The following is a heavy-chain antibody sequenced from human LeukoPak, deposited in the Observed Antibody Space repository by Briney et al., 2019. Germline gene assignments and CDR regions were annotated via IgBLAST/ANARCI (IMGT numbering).Heavy chain of an antibody. CDR2: ISYDGSNE. Sequence: GGSLRLSCAASGFTFSSYGMHWVRQAPGKGLEWVAVISYDGSNEYYADSVKGRFTISRDNSKNTVYLQMNSLRVEDTAVYFCARVDWNIDYWGQGTLVTVSS. V-gene: IGHV3-30*03. J-gene: IGHJ4*02. CDR3: ARVDWNIDY. D-gene: IGHD1/OR15-1a*01. CDR1: GFTFSSYG.